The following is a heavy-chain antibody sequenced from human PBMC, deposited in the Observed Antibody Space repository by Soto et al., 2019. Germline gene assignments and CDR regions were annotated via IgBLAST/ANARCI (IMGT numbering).Heavy chain of an antibody. CDR3: ATDSFRSGIAVAGNY. D-gene: IGHD6-19*01. V-gene: IGHV3-23*01. CDR2: MSFGGGST. Sequence: EVQLLESGGGLVQAGGSLRLSCAASGFTFGSYAMTWVRQAPGKGLEWVSAMSFGGGSTYYADSVKGRFTISRDNSKNTLYLQMTSLRAEDTAIYYCATDSFRSGIAVAGNYWGQGTLVTVSS. CDR1: GFTFGSYA. J-gene: IGHJ4*02.